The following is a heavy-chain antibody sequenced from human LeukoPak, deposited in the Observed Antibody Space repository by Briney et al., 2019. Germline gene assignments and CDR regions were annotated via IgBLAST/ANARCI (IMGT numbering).Heavy chain of an antibody. CDR3: AKDQSPTIYYDSSVFDY. Sequence: PGRSLRLSCAASGFTFNSYGMHWVRQAPGKGLEWVAVIWYDGSNKYYADSVKGRFTISRDNSKNTLYLQMNSLRAEDTAVYYCAKDQSPTIYYDSSVFDYWGQGTLVTVSS. V-gene: IGHV3-33*06. D-gene: IGHD3-22*01. J-gene: IGHJ4*02. CDR1: GFTFNSYG. CDR2: IWYDGSNK.